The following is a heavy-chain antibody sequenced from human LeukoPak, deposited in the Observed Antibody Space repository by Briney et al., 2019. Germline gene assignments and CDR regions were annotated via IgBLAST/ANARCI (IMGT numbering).Heavy chain of an antibody. J-gene: IGHJ6*02. CDR3: ARPSPEYYYGMDV. D-gene: IGHD1-14*01. CDR1: GDSIGSNY. V-gene: IGHV4-59*01. Sequence: PSETLSLTCTVSGDSIGSNYWSWIRQPPGKGLEWIGYIYYGGITNYNPSLKSRVTISLDTSKNQFSLRLTSVTAADTAIYYCARPSPEYYYGMDVWGQGTTVTVPS. CDR2: IYYGGIT.